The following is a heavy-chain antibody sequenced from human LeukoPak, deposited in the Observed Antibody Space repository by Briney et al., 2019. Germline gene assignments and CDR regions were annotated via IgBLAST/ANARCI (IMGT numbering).Heavy chain of an antibody. J-gene: IGHJ4*02. D-gene: IGHD5-12*01. CDR3: ARVAHRYSDYDYHDY. Sequence: ASVKVSCKASGYTFAHYYMHYVRQAPGHGLEWMGIIDPSTGTTNYAQNFQGRVTMTRDTSTGTVYMELTSLRSEDTAVYYCARVAHRYSDYDYHDYWGQGTLVTVSS. V-gene: IGHV1-46*01. CDR1: GYTFAHYY. CDR2: IDPSTGTT.